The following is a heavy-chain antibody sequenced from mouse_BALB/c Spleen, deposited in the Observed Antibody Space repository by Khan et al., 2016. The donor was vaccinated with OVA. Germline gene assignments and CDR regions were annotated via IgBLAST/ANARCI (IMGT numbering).Heavy chain of an antibody. D-gene: IGHD1-1*01. J-gene: IGHJ2*01. CDR2: INPSTAYT. CDR1: GYTFINYW. CDR3: ARRGLRWDFDY. V-gene: IGHV1-7*01. Sequence: QIQLVQSGAELAKPGASVKMSCKASGYTFINYWILWVKQRPGQGLEWIGYINPSTAYTEYNQNFKDKATLTADKSSSTAYMQLRSLTSEDSAVYYGARRGLRWDFDYWGQGTTLTVSS.